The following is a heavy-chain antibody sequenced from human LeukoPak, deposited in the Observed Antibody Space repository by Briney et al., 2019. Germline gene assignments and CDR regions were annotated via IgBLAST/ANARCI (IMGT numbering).Heavy chain of an antibody. CDR1: GFTFSSYA. Sequence: PGGSLRLSCAASGFTFSSYAMSWVRQAPGKGLGWVSAISGSGGSTYYADSVKGRFTISRDNSKNTLYLQMNSLRAEDTAVYYCAKDQGIMITFGGVIPISYWGQGTLVTVSS. CDR2: ISGSGGST. D-gene: IGHD3-16*02. CDR3: AKDQGIMITFGGVIPISY. V-gene: IGHV3-23*01. J-gene: IGHJ4*02.